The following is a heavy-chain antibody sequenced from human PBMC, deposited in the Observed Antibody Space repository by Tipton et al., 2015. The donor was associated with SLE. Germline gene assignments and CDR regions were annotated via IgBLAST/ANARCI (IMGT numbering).Heavy chain of an antibody. CDR2: IYYSGNT. Sequence: TLSLTCSVSGGSISDHYWSWIRQPPGKGLEWIGYIYYSGNTFYNPSLKSRVTISVDTSKNQFSLKLSSVTAADTAVYYCARGGGDVTKGDFDYWGQGTLVTVSS. J-gene: IGHJ4*02. CDR3: ARGGGDVTKGDFDY. D-gene: IGHD4-17*01. V-gene: IGHV4-59*11. CDR1: GGSISDHY.